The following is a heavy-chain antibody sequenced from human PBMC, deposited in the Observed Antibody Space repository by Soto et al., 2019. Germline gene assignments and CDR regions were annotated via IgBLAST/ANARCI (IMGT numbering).Heavy chain of an antibody. CDR3: ARESLSGWYWRLFGPRYYFDY. D-gene: IGHD6-19*01. CDR2: IIPILGIA. Sequence: QVQLVQSGAEVKKPGSSVKVSCKASGGTFSSYTISWVRQAPGQGLEWMGRIIPILGIANYAQKFQGRVTITADKPTXXAXRXXSSVRSEDTAVYYCARESLSGWYWRLFGPRYYFDYWGQGTLVTVSS. V-gene: IGHV1-69*08. CDR1: GGTFSSYT. J-gene: IGHJ4*02.